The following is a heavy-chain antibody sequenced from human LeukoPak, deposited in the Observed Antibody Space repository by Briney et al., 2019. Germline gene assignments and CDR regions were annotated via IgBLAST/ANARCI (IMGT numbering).Heavy chain of an antibody. D-gene: IGHD4-17*01. Sequence: SQTLSLTCAVSGDSISSGGYSWSWIRQPPGKGLEWIGYMYHGGSTYYNPSLEGRVTISVDRSKNQLSLRVSSVTAADTAVYYCASTNDFGDYMGAWGQGILVTVSS. V-gene: IGHV4-30-2*01. CDR2: MYHGGST. CDR3: ASTNDFGDYMGA. J-gene: IGHJ5*02. CDR1: GDSISSGGYS.